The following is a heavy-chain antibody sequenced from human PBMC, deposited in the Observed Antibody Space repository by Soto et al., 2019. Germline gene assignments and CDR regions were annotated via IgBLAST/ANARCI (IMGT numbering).Heavy chain of an antibody. CDR3: AREVGVPGAGGRNYYYYGMDV. V-gene: IGHV3-33*01. Sequence: SLRLSCVASGFTLRSYGMHWVRQAPGKGLEWVAIIWYDGDSKKYADSVKGRFTISRDYSKNTLNLQMNSLKVEDTAVYYCAREVGVPGAGGRNYYYYGMDVWGQGTTVTVSS. D-gene: IGHD6-13*01. J-gene: IGHJ6*02. CDR2: IWYDGDSK. CDR1: GFTLRSYG.